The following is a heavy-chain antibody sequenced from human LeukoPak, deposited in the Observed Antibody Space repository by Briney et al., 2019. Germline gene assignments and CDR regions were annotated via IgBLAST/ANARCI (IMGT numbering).Heavy chain of an antibody. CDR3: ASSGYSRGDYYLDY. D-gene: IGHD3-22*01. CDR2: IYYSGST. CDR1: GGSISSSSYY. Sequence: SETLSLTCTVSGGSISSSSYYWGWIRQPPGKGLEWIGSIYYSGSTYYNPSLKSRVTISVDTSKNQFSLKLSSVTAADTAVYYCASSGYSRGDYYLDYWGQGTLVTVSS. V-gene: IGHV4-39*07. J-gene: IGHJ4*02.